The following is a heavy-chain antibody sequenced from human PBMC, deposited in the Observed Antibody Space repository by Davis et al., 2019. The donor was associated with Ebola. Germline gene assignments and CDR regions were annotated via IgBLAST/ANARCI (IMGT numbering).Heavy chain of an antibody. V-gene: IGHV3-74*01. CDR1: GFTFSSYW. CDR2: INSDGSST. CDR3: AREGQIAARPGYGMDV. Sequence: PGGSLRLSCAASGFTFSSYWMHWVRQAPGRGLVWVSRINSDGSSTSYADSVKGRFTISRDNAKNTLYLQMNSLRAEDTAVYYCAREGQIAARPGYGMDVWGQGTTVTVSS. D-gene: IGHD6-6*01. J-gene: IGHJ6*02.